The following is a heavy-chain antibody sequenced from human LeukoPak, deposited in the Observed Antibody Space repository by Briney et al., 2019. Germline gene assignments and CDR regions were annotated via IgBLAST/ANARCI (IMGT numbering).Heavy chain of an antibody. J-gene: IGHJ4*02. D-gene: IGHD3-16*01. Sequence: SQTLSLTCTVSGGSLSSGDYYWSWIRQPPGKGLEWIGYIYYSGSTYYNPSLKSRVTISVDTSKNQFSLKLSSVTAADTAVYYCARVRRAWFGGDYWGQGTLVTVSS. CDR2: IYYSGST. CDR3: ARVRRAWFGGDY. CDR1: GGSLSSGDYY. V-gene: IGHV4-30-4*01.